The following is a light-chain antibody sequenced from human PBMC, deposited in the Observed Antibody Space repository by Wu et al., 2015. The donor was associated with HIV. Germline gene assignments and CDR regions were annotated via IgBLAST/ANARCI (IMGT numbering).Light chain of an antibody. J-gene: IGKJ4*01. Sequence: EVVMTQSPTTLSVSPGVGATLSCRASQNVGNKIAWYRQKPGQPPRLLIFGASTRAPDIPGRFTGSGSGTDFTLTINSLHSEDFAIYYCQQYYYRPTFGGGTKVEDQT. CDR3: QQYYYRPT. V-gene: IGKV3D-15*01. CDR1: QNVGNK. CDR2: GAS.